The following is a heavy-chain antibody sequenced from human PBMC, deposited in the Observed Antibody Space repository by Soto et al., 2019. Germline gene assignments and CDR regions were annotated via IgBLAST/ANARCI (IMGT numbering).Heavy chain of an antibody. D-gene: IGHD2-21*01. V-gene: IGHV3-7*03. CDR2: IEGDGSAK. CDR3: VRDGCVGNRCYIYGMDV. J-gene: IGHJ6*02. CDR1: GFTFTNFW. Sequence: EVQLVESGGDLVQPGGSLRLSCAASGFTFTNFWMSWVRQAPGKGLEWVANIEGDGSAKNYLDSVKGRFTISRDNAKNSLYLQMSSLRAEDTAVYYCVRDGCVGNRCYIYGMDVWGQGTTVTVSS.